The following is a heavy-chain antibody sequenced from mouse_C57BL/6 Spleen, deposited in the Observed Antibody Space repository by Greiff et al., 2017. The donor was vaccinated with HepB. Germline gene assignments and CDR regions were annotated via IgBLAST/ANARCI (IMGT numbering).Heavy chain of an antibody. CDR2: IDPSDSET. J-gene: IGHJ3*01. CDR1: GYTFTSYW. D-gene: IGHD6-1*01. Sequence: QVQLQQPGAELVRPGSSVKLSCKASGYTFTSYWMHWVKQRPIQGLEWIGNIDPSDSETHYNQKFKDKATLTVDKSSSTAYMQLSSLTSEDSAVYYCARAMARAAGRWFAYWGQGTLVTVSA. CDR3: ARAMARAAGRWFAY. V-gene: IGHV1-52*01.